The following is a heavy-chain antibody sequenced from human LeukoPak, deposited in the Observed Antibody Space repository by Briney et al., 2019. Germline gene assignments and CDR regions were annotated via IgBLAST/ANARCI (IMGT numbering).Heavy chain of an antibody. CDR2: IITIFGTA. J-gene: IGHJ1*01. Sequence: ASVKVSCKTSGGTFSSYAISWVRQAPGQGLEWMGGIITIFGTAKYAQKFQGRVTITADESTTTAYMELSSLRSEDTAVYYCAREAPFLNEYFQHWGQGTLVTVSS. CDR1: GGTFSSYA. CDR3: AREAPFLNEYFQH. V-gene: IGHV1-69*13.